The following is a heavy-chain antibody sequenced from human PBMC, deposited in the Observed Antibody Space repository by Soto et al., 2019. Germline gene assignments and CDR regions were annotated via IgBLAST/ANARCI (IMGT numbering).Heavy chain of an antibody. Sequence: PSETLSLTCTVSGGSISSYYWSWIRQPPGKGLEWIGYIYYSGSTNYNPSLKSRVTISVDTSKNQFSLKLSSVTAADTAVYYCARHEHYYDSSGYSEFDYWGQGTLVTVSS. CDR1: GGSISSYY. CDR2: IYYSGST. V-gene: IGHV4-59*08. D-gene: IGHD3-22*01. CDR3: ARHEHYYDSSGYSEFDY. J-gene: IGHJ4*02.